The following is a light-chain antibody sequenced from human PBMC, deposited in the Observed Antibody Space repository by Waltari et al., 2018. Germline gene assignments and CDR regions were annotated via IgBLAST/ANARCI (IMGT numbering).Light chain of an antibody. CDR2: YDS. V-gene: IGLV3-21*04. CDR3: HVWHAHFDPGV. CDR1: NIGSYS. J-gene: IGLJ1*01. Sequence: VLTQPPSVSVAPGETASITCGGDNIGSYSVHWYQQKPGQAPLLIIFYDSDRPSGIPARFSGSNSGNTATLTITSVEAGDEARYYCHVWHAHFDPGVFGTGTEVTVL.